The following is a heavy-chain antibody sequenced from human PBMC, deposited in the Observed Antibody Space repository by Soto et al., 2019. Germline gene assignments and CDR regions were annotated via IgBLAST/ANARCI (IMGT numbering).Heavy chain of an antibody. CDR2: IYYSGST. CDR3: ARTTSGSYEVWFDP. D-gene: IGHD1-26*01. Sequence: SETLSLTCTVSGGSISSGGYYWSWIRQHPGKVLEWIGYIYYSGSTYYNPSLKSRVTISVDTSKNQFSLKLSSVTAADTAVYYCARTTSGSYEVWFDPWGQGTLVTVSS. J-gene: IGHJ5*02. V-gene: IGHV4-31*03. CDR1: GGSISSGGYY.